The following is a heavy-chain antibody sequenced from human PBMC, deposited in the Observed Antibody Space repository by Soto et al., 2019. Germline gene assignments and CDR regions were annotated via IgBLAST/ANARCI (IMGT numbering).Heavy chain of an antibody. Sequence: PSETLSLTCAVYGGSFSGYYWSWIRQPPGRGLEWIGFIYYAGSTKYNPSLNSRVTISVDTSKNQFSLTVTSVTAADTAVYYCANLDMITFGGISGPNDEFDIWGQGTMVTVSS. D-gene: IGHD3-16*01. V-gene: IGHV4-59*08. J-gene: IGHJ3*02. CDR1: GGSFSGYY. CDR3: ANLDMITFGGISGPNDEFDI. CDR2: IYYAGST.